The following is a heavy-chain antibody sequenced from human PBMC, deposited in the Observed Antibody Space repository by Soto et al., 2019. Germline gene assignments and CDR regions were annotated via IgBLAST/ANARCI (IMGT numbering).Heavy chain of an antibody. CDR1: GFTFSSYS. Sequence: GGSLRLSCAASGFTFSSYSMNWVRQAPGKGLEWVSSGSSSSSYIYYADSVKGRFTISRDNAKNSLYLQMNSLRAEDTAVYYCARTATITIFGVVTRDDAFDIWGQGTMVTVSS. CDR3: ARTATITIFGVVTRDDAFDI. V-gene: IGHV3-21*01. CDR2: GSSSSSYI. J-gene: IGHJ3*02. D-gene: IGHD3-3*01.